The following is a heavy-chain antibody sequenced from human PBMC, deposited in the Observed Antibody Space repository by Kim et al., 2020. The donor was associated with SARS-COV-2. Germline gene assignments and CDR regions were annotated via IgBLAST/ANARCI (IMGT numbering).Heavy chain of an antibody. V-gene: IGHV4-30-4*01. CDR3: ARGPPIGGGDCYSH. D-gene: IGHD2-21*02. CDR1: GGSIRSGDYY. Sequence: SETLSLTCTVSGGSIRSGDYYWSWIRQPPGKGLEWIGYIYYTGSSHYNPSLNSRVTISIDTSKNQFSLKLSSVTAADTAVYYCARGPPIGGGDCYSHWGQGTLVTVSS. J-gene: IGHJ4*02. CDR2: IYYTGSS.